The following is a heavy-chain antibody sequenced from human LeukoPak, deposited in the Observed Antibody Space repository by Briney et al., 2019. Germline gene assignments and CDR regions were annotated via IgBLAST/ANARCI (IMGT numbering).Heavy chain of an antibody. CDR2: ITASGTAM. V-gene: IGHV3-48*02. D-gene: IGHD1-26*01. Sequence: RAGGSLRLSCAASGFTFSSYSVNWVRQAPGKGLEWVSHITASGTAMFYADSVKGRFTISRDNAKNSLYLQMNSLRDEDTAVYYCASSGSYRFDYWGQGTLVTVSS. CDR3: ASSGSYRFDY. CDR1: GFTFSSYS. J-gene: IGHJ4*02.